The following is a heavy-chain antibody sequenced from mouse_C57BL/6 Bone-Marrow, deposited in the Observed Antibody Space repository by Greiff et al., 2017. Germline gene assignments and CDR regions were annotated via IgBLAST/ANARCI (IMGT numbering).Heavy chain of an antibody. CDR1: GYAFTNYL. V-gene: IGHV1-54*01. J-gene: IGHJ3*01. CDR3: ARDGYPAWFAY. CDR2: INPGSGGT. D-gene: IGHD2-3*01. Sequence: QVQLQQSGAELVRPGTSVKVSCKASGYAFTNYLIEWVKQRPGQGLEWIGVINPGSGGTNYNEKFKGKATLTADKSSSTAYMQLSSLTSEDSAVYFCARDGYPAWFAYWGQGTLVTVSA.